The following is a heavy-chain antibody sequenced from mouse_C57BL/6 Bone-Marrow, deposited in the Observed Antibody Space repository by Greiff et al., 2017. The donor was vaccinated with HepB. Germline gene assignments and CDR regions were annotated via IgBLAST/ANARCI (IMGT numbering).Heavy chain of an antibody. CDR2: INPSSGYT. J-gene: IGHJ1*03. D-gene: IGHD2-12*01. CDR3: ARIPPYYRLRGWYFDV. V-gene: IGHV1-7*01. CDR1: GYTFTSYW. Sequence: VQLQESGAELAKPGASVKLSCKASGYTFTSYWMHWVNQRPGPGLEWIGYINPSSGYTTYNQKFKDKATLTADKSSSTAYMQLSGLTYEDSAVYYCARIPPYYRLRGWYFDVWGTGTTVTVSS.